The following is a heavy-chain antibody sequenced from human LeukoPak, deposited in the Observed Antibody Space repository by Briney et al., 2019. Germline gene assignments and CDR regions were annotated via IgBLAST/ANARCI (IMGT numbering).Heavy chain of an antibody. CDR2: IRNKANSYAT. V-gene: IGHV3-73*01. J-gene: IGHJ3*02. CDR1: GFTFSGPA. CDR3: SRLAGYCSSTSCYTAVFDI. Sequence: GGSLRLSCAASGFTFSGPAMHWVRQASGKGLEWVGRIRNKANSYATAYAASVKGRFTISRDDSKNTAYLQMNSLKTEDTAVYYCSRLAGYCSSTSCYTAVFDIWGQGTMVTVSS. D-gene: IGHD2-2*02.